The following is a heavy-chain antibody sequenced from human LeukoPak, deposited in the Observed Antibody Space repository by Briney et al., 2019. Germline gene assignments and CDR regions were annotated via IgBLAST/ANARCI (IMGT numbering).Heavy chain of an antibody. CDR2: IYPGDSRT. CDR1: GYTFTNYW. J-gene: IGHJ4*02. D-gene: IGHD4-17*01. Sequence: GESLKISCKGFGYTFTNYWIGWVRQMPGKGLEWMGVIYPGDSRTRYSPSFQGQVTISADKSLSTAYLQWSSLKASDTAMYYCARLPRGGDYYFDYWGQGTLVTVSS. V-gene: IGHV5-51*01. CDR3: ARLPRGGDYYFDY.